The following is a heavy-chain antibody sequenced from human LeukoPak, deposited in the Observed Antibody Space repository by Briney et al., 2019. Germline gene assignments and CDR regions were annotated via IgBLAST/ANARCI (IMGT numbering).Heavy chain of an antibody. CDR3: ARFRYYDSSGPVD. CDR2: IYHSGST. J-gene: IGHJ4*02. D-gene: IGHD3-22*01. Sequence: PSGTLSLTCAVSGGSISSCNWWSWVRQPPGKGLEWNGEIYHSGSTHYNPSLKSRVTISVDKSKNQFSLKLSSVTAADTAVYYCARFRYYDSSGPVDWGQGTLVTVSS. CDR1: GGSISSCNW. V-gene: IGHV4-4*02.